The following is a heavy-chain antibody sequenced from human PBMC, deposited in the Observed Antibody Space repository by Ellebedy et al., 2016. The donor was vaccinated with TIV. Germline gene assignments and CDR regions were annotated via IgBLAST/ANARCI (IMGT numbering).Heavy chain of an antibody. CDR2: IKLDGSEK. CDR3: ATDEGVH. Sequence: GESLKISCAASGFTFSDYWMNWVRQAPGKGLEWVANIKLDGSEKSYVDSVKGRFTISRDNAKNSLALQMNSLRAEDTAVYYCATDEGVHWGQGTLVTVSS. J-gene: IGHJ4*02. CDR1: GFTFSDYW. D-gene: IGHD3-16*01. V-gene: IGHV3-7*03.